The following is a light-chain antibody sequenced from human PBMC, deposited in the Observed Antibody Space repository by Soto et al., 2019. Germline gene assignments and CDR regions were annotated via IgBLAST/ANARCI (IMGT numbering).Light chain of an antibody. CDR3: QQYGSSPGLT. CDR2: GAS. J-gene: IGKJ4*01. Sequence: EIVLTQSPGTLSLSPGERATLSCRASQSVSNNYLAWYQQKPGQAPRLLIYGASNRATGIPARFSGSGSGTDFTLTISRLEPEDFAVYYCQQYGSSPGLTFGGGTKVDIK. V-gene: IGKV3-20*01. CDR1: QSVSNNY.